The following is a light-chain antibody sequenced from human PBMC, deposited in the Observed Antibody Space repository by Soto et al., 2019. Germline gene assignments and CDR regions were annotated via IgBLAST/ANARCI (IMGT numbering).Light chain of an antibody. V-gene: IGLV2-14*01. CDR2: DVS. J-gene: IGLJ2*01. CDR1: ISDVGGYNY. Sequence: QSALTQPASVSGSPGQSITISCTGTISDVGGYNYVSWYQQHPGKAPKLMIYDVSNRPSGVSNRFSGSKSGNTASLTISGLQAEDEADYCCSSYTSSSTLVFGGGTKVTVL. CDR3: SSYTSSSTLV.